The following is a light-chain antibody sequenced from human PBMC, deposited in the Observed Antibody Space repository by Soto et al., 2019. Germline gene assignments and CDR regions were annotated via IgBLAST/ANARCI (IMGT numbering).Light chain of an antibody. CDR3: NSHSSIGIGV. V-gene: IGLV2-14*01. J-gene: IGLJ1*01. Sequence: QSALTQPASVSGSPGQSITISCTGTSSDVGGYKHVSWYQQHPGKAPKLMIYEVSNRPSGVSDRFSGSKSGYTASLTISGLQAEDEADYYCNSHSSIGIGVFGTGTKLTVL. CDR2: EVS. CDR1: SSDVGGYKH.